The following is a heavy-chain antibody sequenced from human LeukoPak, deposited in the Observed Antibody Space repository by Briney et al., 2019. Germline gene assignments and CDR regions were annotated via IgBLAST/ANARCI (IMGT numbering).Heavy chain of an antibody. V-gene: IGHV1-2*02. J-gene: IGHJ4*02. CDR3: ARVVWRITMVQGAQALGY. CDR2: INPNSGGT. CDR1: GYTFTGYY. D-gene: IGHD3-10*01. Sequence: ASVKVSCKASGYTFTGYYMHWVRQAPGQGLEWMGWINPNSGGTNYAQKFQGRVTMTRDTSISTAYMELSRLRSDDTAVYYCARVVWRITMVQGAQALGYWGQGTLVTVSS.